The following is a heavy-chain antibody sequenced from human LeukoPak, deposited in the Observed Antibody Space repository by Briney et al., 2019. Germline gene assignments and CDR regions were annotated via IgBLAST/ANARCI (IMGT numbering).Heavy chain of an antibody. D-gene: IGHD3-3*01. V-gene: IGHV4-30-2*01. J-gene: IGHJ4*02. CDR2: IYHSGST. Sequence: SETLSLTCAVSGGSICSGGYSWSWIRQPPGKGLEWIGYIYHSGSTYYNPSPKSRVTISVDRSKNQFSLKLSSVTAADTAVYYCARGGDFWSGYGFDYWGQGTLVTVSS. CDR3: ARGGDFWSGYGFDY. CDR1: GGSICSGGYS.